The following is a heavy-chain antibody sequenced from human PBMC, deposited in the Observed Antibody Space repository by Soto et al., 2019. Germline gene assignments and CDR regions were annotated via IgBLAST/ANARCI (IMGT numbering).Heavy chain of an antibody. D-gene: IGHD2-2*03. Sequence: QVQLVQSGAEVKKPGSSVKVSCKASGGTFSSHGFNWVRQAAGQGLEWIGGSIPLFGITNHTQKFHDRVTINAYMFTSTAYMKLRGARSDDQADYYCASDNGYGLVNCGQGTLHTVSS. CDR2: SIPLFGIT. CDR3: ASDNGYGLVN. CDR1: GGTFSSHG. J-gene: IGHJ4*02. V-gene: IGHV1-69*14.